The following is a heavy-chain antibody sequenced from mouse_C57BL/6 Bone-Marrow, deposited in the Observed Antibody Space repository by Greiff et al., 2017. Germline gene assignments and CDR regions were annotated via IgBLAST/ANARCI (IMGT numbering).Heavy chain of an antibody. CDR1: GYTFTDYY. CDR2: INPNNGGT. J-gene: IGHJ2*01. CDR3: ARKGLPYSPFDY. D-gene: IGHD2-10*01. V-gene: IGHV1-26*01. Sequence: EVQLQQSGPELVKPGASVKISCKASGYTFTDYYMNWVKQSHGKSLEWIGDINPNNGGTSYNQKFKGKATLTVDKSSSTAYMELRSLTSEDSAVYYCARKGLPYSPFDYWGQGTTLTVSS.